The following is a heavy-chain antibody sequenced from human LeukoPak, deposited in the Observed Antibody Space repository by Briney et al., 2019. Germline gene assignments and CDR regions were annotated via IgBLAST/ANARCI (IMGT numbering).Heavy chain of an antibody. CDR3: TTEYNFNYCDSSGYYY. J-gene: IGHJ4*02. CDR2: IKSKTDGGTT. V-gene: IGHV3-15*01. CDR1: GFTFSSYG. Sequence: GGSLRLSCAASGFTFSSYGMHWVRQAPGKGLEWVGRIKSKTDGGTTDYAAPVKGRFTISRDDSKNTLYLQMNSLKTEDTAVYYCTTEYNFNYCDSSGYYYWGQGTLVTVSS. D-gene: IGHD3-22*01.